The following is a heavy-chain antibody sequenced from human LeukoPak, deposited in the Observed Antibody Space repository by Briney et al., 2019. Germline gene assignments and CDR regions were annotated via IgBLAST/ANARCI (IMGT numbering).Heavy chain of an antibody. CDR3: ARDVAYSAFDY. CDR2: VRPDGSEG. V-gene: IGHV3-7*01. J-gene: IGHJ4*02. CDR1: GFTFSDYY. D-gene: IGHD2-21*01. Sequence: GGSLRLSCAASGFTFSDYYMSWIRQAPGKGLEWVATVRPDGSEGYYADSVRGRFTISRDNSKNSFYLQMSSLRAEDTGVFYCARDVAYSAFDYWGQGTLVTVSS.